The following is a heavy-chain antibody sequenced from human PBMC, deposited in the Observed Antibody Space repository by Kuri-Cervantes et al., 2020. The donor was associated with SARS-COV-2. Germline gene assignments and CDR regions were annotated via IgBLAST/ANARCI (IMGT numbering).Heavy chain of an antibody. CDR3: ARDLGGSNYGGGDY. CDR1: GGSISSSRYS. Sequence: SETLSLTCTVSGGSISSSRYSWGWIRQPPGKGLEWIGSIYYSGSTNYNPSLKSRVTTSVDTSKNQFSLKLSSVTAADTAVYYCARDLGGSNYGGGDYWGQGTLVTVSS. V-gene: IGHV4-39*07. CDR2: IYYSGST. D-gene: IGHD4-23*01. J-gene: IGHJ4*02.